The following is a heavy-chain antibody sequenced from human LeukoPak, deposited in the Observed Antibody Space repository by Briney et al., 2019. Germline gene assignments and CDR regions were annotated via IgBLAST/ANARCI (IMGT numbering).Heavy chain of an antibody. Sequence: GGSLRLSCAASGFTFSSSPMSWVRQAPGKGLDWVSSISADGPTYYADSVKGRFTISRDNSKNTLYLQMNSLRGEDTAVYYCGKVPRWGNSRGYGGDWGKGTLVTVS. V-gene: IGHV3-23*01. D-gene: IGHD6-13*01. CDR1: GFTFSSSP. CDR2: ISADGPT. J-gene: IGHJ4*02. CDR3: GKVPRWGNSRGYGGD.